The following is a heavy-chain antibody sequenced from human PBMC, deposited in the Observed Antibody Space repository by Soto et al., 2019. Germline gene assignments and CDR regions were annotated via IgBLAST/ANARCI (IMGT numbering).Heavy chain of an antibody. CDR3: AKVSNYGDYKGGFYSFDY. CDR2: ISGSGDST. V-gene: IGHV3-23*01. D-gene: IGHD4-17*01. CDR1: GFTFSNYA. J-gene: IGHJ4*02. Sequence: GGSLRLSCAASGFTFSNYAMSWVRQAPGEGLEWVSAISGSGDSTYYADSVRGRFTISRDNSKNTLYLQMSSLRAEDTALYYCAKVSNYGDYKGGFYSFDYWGQGTLVTVSS.